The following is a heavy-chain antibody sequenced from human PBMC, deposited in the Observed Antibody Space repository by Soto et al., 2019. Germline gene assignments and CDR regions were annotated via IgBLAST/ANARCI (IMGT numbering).Heavy chain of an antibody. Sequence: SETLSLTCTVSGGSISSSSYYWGWIRQPPGKGLEWIGSIYYSGSTYYNPSLKSRVTISVDTSKNQFSLKLSSVTAADTAVYYCARRLWGIAAADHLLLFDYWGQGTLVTVSS. CDR2: IYYSGST. CDR1: GGSISSSSYY. V-gene: IGHV4-39*01. J-gene: IGHJ4*02. CDR3: ARRLWGIAAADHLLLFDY. D-gene: IGHD6-13*01.